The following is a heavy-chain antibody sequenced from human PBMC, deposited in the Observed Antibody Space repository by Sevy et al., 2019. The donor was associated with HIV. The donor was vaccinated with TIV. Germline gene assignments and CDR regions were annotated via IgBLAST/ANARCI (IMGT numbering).Heavy chain of an antibody. D-gene: IGHD3-22*01. J-gene: IGHJ3*02. CDR2: ISHDGSNK. V-gene: IGHV3-30-3*01. CDR3: ARGGDSSGYYYNAFDI. Sequence: GGSLRLSCAASGFTFSSYAMHWVRQAPGKGLEWVAVISHDGSNKYYADSVKGRFTISRDNSKNTLYLQMNSLRAEDTAVYYCARGGDSSGYYYNAFDIWGQGTMVTVSS. CDR1: GFTFSSYA.